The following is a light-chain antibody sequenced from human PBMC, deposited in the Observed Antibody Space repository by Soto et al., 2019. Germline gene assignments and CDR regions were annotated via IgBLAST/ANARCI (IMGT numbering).Light chain of an antibody. CDR2: GAS. J-gene: IGKJ4*01. CDR1: QSVSNN. Sequence: EIVMTQSPATLSVSPGESATLSCRASQSVSNNLAWYQQKPGQAPRLLIYGASTRATGIPARFSGSGSGTEFTLTISSLQSEDFAVYYCQQYNNWPRGTFGGGTKVEIK. CDR3: QQYNNWPRGT. V-gene: IGKV3-15*01.